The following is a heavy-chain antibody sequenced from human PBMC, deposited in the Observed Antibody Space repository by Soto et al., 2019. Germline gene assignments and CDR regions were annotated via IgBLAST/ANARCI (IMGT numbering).Heavy chain of an antibody. D-gene: IGHD3-10*01. CDR1: GYTFTSYY. CDR3: ARVASHTYYYGSGVHHAFDY. CDR2: INPSGGST. Sequence: GASVKVSCKASGYTFTSYYMHWVRQAPGQGLEWMGIINPSGGSTSYAQKFQGRVTMTRDTSTSTVYMELSSLRSEDTAVYYCARVASHTYYYGSGVHHAFDYWGQGTLVTVSS. J-gene: IGHJ4*02. V-gene: IGHV1-46*01.